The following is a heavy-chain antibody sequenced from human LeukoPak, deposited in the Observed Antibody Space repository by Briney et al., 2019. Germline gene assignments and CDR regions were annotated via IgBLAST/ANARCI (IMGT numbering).Heavy chain of an antibody. CDR2: IYYSGST. V-gene: IGHV4-59*01. J-gene: IGHJ4*02. CDR3: ARDGDSRQWLGEFDY. D-gene: IGHD6-19*01. CDR1: GGSISSYY. Sequence: PSETLSLTCTVSGGSISSYYWSWIRQPPGKGLEWIGYIYYSGSTNYNPSLKSRVTISVDTSKNQFSLKLSSVTAADTAVYYCARDGDSRQWLGEFDYWGQGTLVTVSS.